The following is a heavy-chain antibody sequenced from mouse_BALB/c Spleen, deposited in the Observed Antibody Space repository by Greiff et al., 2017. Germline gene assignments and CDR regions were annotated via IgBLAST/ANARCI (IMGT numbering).Heavy chain of an antibody. Sequence: EVKLVESGPSLVKPSQTLSLTCSVTGDSITSGYWNWIRKFPGNKLEYMGYISYSGSTYYNPSLKSRISITRDTSKNQYYLQLNSVTTEDTATYYCARFGTTVGAYWGQGTLVTVSA. CDR3: ARFGTTVGAY. D-gene: IGHD1-1*01. J-gene: IGHJ3*01. V-gene: IGHV3-8*02. CDR2: ISYSGST. CDR1: GDSITSGY.